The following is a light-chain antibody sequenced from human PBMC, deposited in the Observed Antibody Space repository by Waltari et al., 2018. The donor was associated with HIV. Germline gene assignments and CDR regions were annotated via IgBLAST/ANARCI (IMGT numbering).Light chain of an antibody. J-gene: IGLJ3*02. Sequence: QSVLTQPPSASGTPGQWVTISCSGGSSNIRINILNRNQQFPGTAPKVRSYNNDQGPSGVPDRFSGSKSGTSASLAISGVQSEDEADYYCAAWDDSLNGPHWVFGGGTKLTVL. V-gene: IGLV1-44*01. CDR3: AAWDDSLNGPHWV. CDR2: NND. CDR1: SSNIRINI.